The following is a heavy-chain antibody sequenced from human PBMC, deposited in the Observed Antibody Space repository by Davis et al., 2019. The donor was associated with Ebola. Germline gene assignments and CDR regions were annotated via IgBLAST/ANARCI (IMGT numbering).Heavy chain of an antibody. Sequence: ASVKVSCKASGYTFTSYYMHWVRQAPEQGLEWMGIINPSGGSTSYAQKFQGRVTMTRDTSTSTVYMELSSLRSEDTAVCYCAREGSSGPDYWGQGTLVTVSS. V-gene: IGHV1-46*01. CDR2: INPSGGST. D-gene: IGHD6-19*01. CDR3: AREGSSGPDY. CDR1: GYTFTSYY. J-gene: IGHJ4*02.